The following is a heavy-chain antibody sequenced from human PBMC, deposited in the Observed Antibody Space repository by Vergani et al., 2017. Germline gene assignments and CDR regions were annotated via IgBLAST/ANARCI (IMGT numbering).Heavy chain of an antibody. CDR1: GFTFSTFP. J-gene: IGHJ5*02. Sequence: QVQLVESGGGVVQPGRSLRLSCAASGFTFSTFPMHWVRQAPGKGLEWVAVISYDGSNKYYADSVKGRFTISRDNSKSTLFLQMNTLRTEDTAVYYCARDQRTAWFGNWFDPWGKGTLVTV. CDR3: ARDQRTAWFGNWFDP. V-gene: IGHV3-30-3*01. D-gene: IGHD3-16*01. CDR2: ISYDGSNK.